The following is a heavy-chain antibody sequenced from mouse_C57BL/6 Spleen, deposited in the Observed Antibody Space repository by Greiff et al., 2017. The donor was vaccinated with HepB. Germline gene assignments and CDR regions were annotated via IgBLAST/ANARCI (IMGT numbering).Heavy chain of an antibody. D-gene: IGHD1-1*01. V-gene: IGHV14-2*01. CDR3: SRSPCYYGSGDEAMDY. Sequence: VQLQQSGAELVKPGASVKLSCTASGFNIKDYYMHWVKQRTEQGLEWIGRIDPEDGDTNYAPKFQGKATITADTSSNTAYLQLSSLTSEDTAVDYFSRSPCYYGSGDEAMDYWGQGTSVTVSS. CDR2: IDPEDGDT. J-gene: IGHJ4*01. CDR1: GFNIKDYY.